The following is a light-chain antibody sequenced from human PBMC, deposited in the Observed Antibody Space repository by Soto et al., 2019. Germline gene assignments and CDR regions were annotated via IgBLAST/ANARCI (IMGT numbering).Light chain of an antibody. V-gene: IGKV1-5*01. CDR3: QQYKSYPWT. J-gene: IGKJ1*01. Sequence: DIQMTQSPSSLSAYVGARVTITCRSSQSISSWLAWYQQKAWKAPNLLSYDAASLEAGVPSRFSGRGTGTEFSRTINRLQPTDCATYYCQQYKSYPWTFGQGTKVDIK. CDR1: QSISSW. CDR2: DAA.